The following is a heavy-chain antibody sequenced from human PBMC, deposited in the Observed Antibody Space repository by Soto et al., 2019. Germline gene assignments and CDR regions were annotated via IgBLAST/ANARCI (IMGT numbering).Heavy chain of an antibody. Sequence: GGSLRLSCAASGFTVSSNYMSWVRQAPGKGLEWVSVIYSSGSTYYADSVKGRFTISRDNSKNTLYLQMNSLRAEDTAVYYCARAGNYYGSGSYGLDYWGQGTLVTVSS. D-gene: IGHD3-10*01. CDR1: GFTVSSNY. CDR3: ARAGNYYGSGSYGLDY. V-gene: IGHV3-66*01. CDR2: IYSSGST. J-gene: IGHJ4*02.